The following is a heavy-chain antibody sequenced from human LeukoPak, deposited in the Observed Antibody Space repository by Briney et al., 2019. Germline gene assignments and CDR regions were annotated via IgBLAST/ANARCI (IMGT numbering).Heavy chain of an antibody. J-gene: IGHJ4*02. V-gene: IGHV4-31*03. D-gene: IGHD3-22*01. CDR2: IDPRGML. Sequence: PSETLSLTCTVSGASFNSDDQCWNWLRHSPGKGLEWTGSIDPRGMLYNNPCLESRVTMSRDTSKNQFSLNLNSVTAADTAVYFCSRGLDSRKLGYWGQGILVTVSS. CDR1: GASFNSDDQC. CDR3: SRGLDSRKLGY.